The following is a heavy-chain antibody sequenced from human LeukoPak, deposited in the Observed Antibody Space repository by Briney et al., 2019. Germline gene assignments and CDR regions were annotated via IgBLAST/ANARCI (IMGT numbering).Heavy chain of an antibody. CDR3: TRSRVSGSYFDYHSGMDV. D-gene: IGHD1-26*01. V-gene: IGHV4-59*11. CDR1: RGPISSHY. CDR2: VSFSGTT. Sequence: SETLSLTCTVSRGPISSHYWSWIRQPTGKGLEWIGHVSFSGTTKYSPSLNSRVTISRDTSKNQFSLRVNSVTAADTAVYYCTRSRVSGSYFDYHSGMDVWGQGTTVIVS. J-gene: IGHJ6*02.